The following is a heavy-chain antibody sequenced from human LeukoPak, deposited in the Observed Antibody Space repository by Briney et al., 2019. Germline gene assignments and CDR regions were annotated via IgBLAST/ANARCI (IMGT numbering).Heavy chain of an antibody. J-gene: IGHJ4*02. CDR3: ARGTYYGRSGYYSFDY. V-gene: IGHV1-69*13. D-gene: IGHD3-22*01. Sequence: SVKVSCKSSGGTFSSYAISWVRQAPGQGLEWMGGIIPILGTTNYAQKFQGRVTITADESTTTAYMELSSLRSEDTAVYHCARGTYYGRSGYYSFDYWGPGTLVTVSS. CDR1: GGTFSSYA. CDR2: IIPILGTT.